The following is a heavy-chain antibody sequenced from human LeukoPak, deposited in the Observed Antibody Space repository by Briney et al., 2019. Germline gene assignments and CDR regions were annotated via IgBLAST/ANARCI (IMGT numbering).Heavy chain of an antibody. CDR2: ISSSSSYI. CDR3: ARDVERVDSSSGAGDY. CDR1: GFTVSSNY. Sequence: PGGSLRLSCAASGFTVSSNYINWVRQAPGKGLEWVSSISSSSSYIYYADSVKGRFTISRDNAKNSLYLQMNSLRAEDTAVYYCARDVERVDSSSGAGDYWGQGTLVTVSS. V-gene: IGHV3-21*01. D-gene: IGHD6-13*01. J-gene: IGHJ4*02.